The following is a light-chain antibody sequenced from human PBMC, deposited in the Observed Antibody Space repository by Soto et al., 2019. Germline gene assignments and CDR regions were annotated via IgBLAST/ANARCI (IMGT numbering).Light chain of an antibody. J-gene: IGLJ3*02. CDR3: LLYYSGPRV. CDR2: DTS. Sequence: QAVVTQEPSLTVSPGGTVTLTCGSSTGAVTSGHYPYWFQQKPGQAPRTLIYDTSDKPSWTPARFSGSLLGGKAALTLTGAQPEDEAEYYCLLYYSGPRVFGGGTKLTVL. V-gene: IGLV7-46*01. CDR1: TGAVTSGHY.